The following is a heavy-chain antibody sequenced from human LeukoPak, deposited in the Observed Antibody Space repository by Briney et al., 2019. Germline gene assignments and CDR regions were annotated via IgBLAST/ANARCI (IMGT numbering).Heavy chain of an antibody. CDR2: IWYDGSNK. D-gene: IGHD2-21*02. CDR1: GFTFSSYG. Sequence: GGSLRLSCAASGFTFSSYGMHWVRQAPGKGLEWVAVIWYDGSNKYYADSVKGRFTISRDNSKNTLYLQMNSLRAEDTAVYYCARESRAYCGGDCYPDYWGQGTLVTVSS. V-gene: IGHV3-33*01. J-gene: IGHJ4*02. CDR3: ARESRAYCGGDCYPDY.